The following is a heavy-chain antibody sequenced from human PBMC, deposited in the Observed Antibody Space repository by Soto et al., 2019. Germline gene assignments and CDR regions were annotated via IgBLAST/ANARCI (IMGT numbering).Heavy chain of an antibody. V-gene: IGHV3-74*01. D-gene: IGHD6-13*01. CDR2: INSDGSST. CDR1: GFTFNSNY. CDR3: ARRDSSSWGLGLDY. Sequence: PGGSLRLSCSASGFTFNSNYMHWVRRTPGKGLVWVSRINSDGSSTSYADSVKGRFTISRDNAKNTLYLQMNSLRAEDTAVYYCARRDSSSWGLGLDYWGQGTLVTVSS. J-gene: IGHJ4*02.